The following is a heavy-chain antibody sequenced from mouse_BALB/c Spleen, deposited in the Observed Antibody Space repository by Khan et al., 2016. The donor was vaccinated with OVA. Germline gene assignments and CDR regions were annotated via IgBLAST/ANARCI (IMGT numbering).Heavy chain of an antibody. CDR3: ACHLTGSFAY. D-gene: IGHD4-1*01. CDR1: GFSFSSYS. CDR2: ISSGGDYT. J-gene: IGHJ3*01. V-gene: IGHV5-6*01. Sequence: EVQVVESGGDLVKPGGSLKLSCAASGFSFSSYSMSWVRQTPDKRLEWVANISSGGDYTYYPDIVKGRFTISRDNAKNTLYLQMSSLKSEATAMYYCACHLTGSFAYWGQGTLVTVSA.